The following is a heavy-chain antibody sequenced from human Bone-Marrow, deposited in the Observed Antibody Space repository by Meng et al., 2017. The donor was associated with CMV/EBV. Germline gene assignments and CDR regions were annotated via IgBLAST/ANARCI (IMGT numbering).Heavy chain of an antibody. CDR2: IKSKTDGGTT. CDR1: GFTFSNAW. V-gene: IGHV3-15*01. D-gene: IGHD3-3*01. Sequence: GGSLRLSCAASGFTFSNAWMSWVRQAPGKGLEWVGRIKSKTDGGTTDYAAPVKGRFTISRDDSKNTLYLQMNSLKTEDTAVYYCTAPSHYDFWSGYPSGMDVWGQGTTVTFSS. J-gene: IGHJ6*02. CDR3: TAPSHYDFWSGYPSGMDV.